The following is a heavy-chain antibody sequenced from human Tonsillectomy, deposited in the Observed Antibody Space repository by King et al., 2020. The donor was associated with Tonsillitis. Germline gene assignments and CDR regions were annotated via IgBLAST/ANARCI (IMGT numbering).Heavy chain of an antibody. CDR3: ATPLGNTYTGYVGQWFDA. CDR1: GDSISSSIFY. CDR2: IYFGGST. J-gene: IGHJ5*02. D-gene: IGHD5-12*01. Sequence: QLQESGPGLVKPSETLSLTCTVSGDSISSSIFYWGWIRQPPGKGLEWIGSIYFGGSTHYNPSLESRVTISADMSKNQFSLNLSSVTAVDTAVYFCATPLGNTYTGYVGQWFDAWGQGALVTVSS. V-gene: IGHV4-39*01.